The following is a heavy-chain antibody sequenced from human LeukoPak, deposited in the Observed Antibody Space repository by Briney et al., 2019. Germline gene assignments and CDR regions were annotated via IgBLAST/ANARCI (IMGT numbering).Heavy chain of an antibody. V-gene: IGHV3-7*01. CDR3: GRGGAYYYDTSGYYFIDD. J-gene: IGHJ4*02. Sequence: GGSLRLSCAASGFAFSSYWMSWVRQAPGKGLEWVANIKQDGGEEYYVDSVKGRFTISRDNSNNTVYLQMDSPRVEDTAVYYCGRGGAYYYDTSGYYFIDDWGQGTLVTVSS. D-gene: IGHD3-22*01. CDR2: IKQDGGEE. CDR1: GFAFSSYW.